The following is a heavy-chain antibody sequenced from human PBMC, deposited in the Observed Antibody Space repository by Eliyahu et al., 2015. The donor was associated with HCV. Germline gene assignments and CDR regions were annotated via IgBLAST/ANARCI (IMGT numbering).Heavy chain of an antibody. CDR3: ARRVNSGSYRRPFDY. CDR1: GGSISSSSYY. Sequence: QLQLQESGPGLVKPSETLSLTCTVSGGSISSSSYYWGWIRQPPGKGLEWIGSIYYSGSTYYNPSLKSRVTISVDTSKNQFSLKLSSVTAADTAVYYCARRVNSGSYRRPFDYWGQGTLVTVSS. V-gene: IGHV4-39*01. CDR2: IYYSGST. D-gene: IGHD1-26*01. J-gene: IGHJ4*02.